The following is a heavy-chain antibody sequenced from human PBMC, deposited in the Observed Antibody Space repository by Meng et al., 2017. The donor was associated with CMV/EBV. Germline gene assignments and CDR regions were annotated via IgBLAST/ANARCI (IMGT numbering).Heavy chain of an antibody. J-gene: IGHJ4*02. CDR2: IRYDGSNK. Sequence: GESLKISCAASGFTFSSYGMHWVRQAPGKGLEWVAFIRYDGSNKCYADSVKGRFTISRDNSKNTLYLQMNSLRAEDTAVYYCAKVSGGSGSLYYFDYWGQGTLVTVSS. CDR3: AKVSGGSGSLYYFDY. V-gene: IGHV3-30*02. D-gene: IGHD1-26*01. CDR1: GFTFSSYG.